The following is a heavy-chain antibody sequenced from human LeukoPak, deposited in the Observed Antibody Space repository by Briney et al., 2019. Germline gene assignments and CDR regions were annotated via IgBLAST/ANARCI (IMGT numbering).Heavy chain of an antibody. CDR3: AKSDTTVTTDFDY. J-gene: IGHJ4*02. CDR2: ISAGGGST. Sequence: VQPGGSLRLSCAASGFTFSSYAMNWVRQAPGKGLEWVSAISAGGGSTYYADSVKGRFTISRDNSKNTLHLQMNSLRAEDTAVYYCAKSDTTVTTDFDYWGQGTLVTVS. D-gene: IGHD4-17*01. CDR1: GFTFSSYA. V-gene: IGHV3-23*01.